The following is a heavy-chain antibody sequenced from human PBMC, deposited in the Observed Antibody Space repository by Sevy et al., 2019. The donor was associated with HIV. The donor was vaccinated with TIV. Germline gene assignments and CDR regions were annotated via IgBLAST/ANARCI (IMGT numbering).Heavy chain of an antibody. CDR2: ISPTGTYT. J-gene: IGHJ4*02. Sequence: GGSLRLSCAASGLTFSIYNMNWVRQAPGKGLEWVSSISPTGTYTYYADSVRGRFTISRDNAENSLFLQMNSLRAEDTAVYYCAKEGPGYNYDSSGYYPSWGQGTLVTVSS. D-gene: IGHD3-22*01. V-gene: IGHV3-21*04. CDR3: AKEGPGYNYDSSGYYPS. CDR1: GLTFSIYN.